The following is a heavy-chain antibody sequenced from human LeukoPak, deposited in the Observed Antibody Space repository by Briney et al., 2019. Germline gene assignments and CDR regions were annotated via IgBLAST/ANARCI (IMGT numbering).Heavy chain of an antibody. D-gene: IGHD3-10*01. Sequence: GGSLRLSCAASGFTFSSYAMSWVRQAPGKGLEWVSGISGSGDNTYYADSVKGRFTISRDNSKNTLYLQMNSLRAEDTAVYYCAKHDTMVRGVSHYYYGMDVWGQGTTVTVSS. CDR1: GFTFSSYA. J-gene: IGHJ6*02. CDR2: ISGSGDNT. V-gene: IGHV3-23*01. CDR3: AKHDTMVRGVSHYYYGMDV.